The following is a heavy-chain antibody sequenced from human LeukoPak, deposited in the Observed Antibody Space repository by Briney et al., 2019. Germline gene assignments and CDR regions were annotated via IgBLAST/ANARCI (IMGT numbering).Heavy chain of an antibody. CDR3: AREVWSPTDWDFFDS. CDR2: IGGAGDI. Sequence: TGGPVRLSCGGSGFIFSGYDLHGVRHAAGRGREEGSGIGGAGDIHCSDSVHGRFTISREYARNSLYLQMNYLTPGDTAVYFGAREVWSPTDWDFFDSWGQGSLVTVSS. J-gene: IGHJ4*02. V-gene: IGHV3-13*01. CDR1: GFIFSGYD. D-gene: IGHD3-9*01.